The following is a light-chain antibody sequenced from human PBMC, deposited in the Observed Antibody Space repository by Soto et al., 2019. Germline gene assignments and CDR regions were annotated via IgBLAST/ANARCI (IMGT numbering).Light chain of an antibody. Sequence: QSALTQPASVSGAPGQSITISCSGSSSDISGYNYVSWYQHHPGKVPKVMIYEVSNRPSGVSDRFTGSKSGNTASLTISGLQAEDEADYYCCSYTSSADLVFGGGTKVTVL. CDR1: SSDISGYNY. CDR2: EVS. CDR3: CSYTSSADLV. V-gene: IGLV2-14*01. J-gene: IGLJ3*02.